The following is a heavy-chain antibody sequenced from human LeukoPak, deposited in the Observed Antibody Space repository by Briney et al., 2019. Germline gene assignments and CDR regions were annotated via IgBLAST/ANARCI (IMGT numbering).Heavy chain of an antibody. CDR1: GFIFGSYA. Sequence: PGGSLRLSCAASGFIFGSYAMNWVRRAPGKGPEWVSGISGSGGTTYYADSVEGRFTISRDNSKNTLYLQMNSLKVEDTAVFYCAKASRGGATGNYYYGMDVWAKGPRSPSPQ. D-gene: IGHD2-15*01. CDR2: ISGSGGTT. J-gene: IGHJ6*04. V-gene: IGHV3-23*01. CDR3: AKASRGGATGNYYYGMDV.